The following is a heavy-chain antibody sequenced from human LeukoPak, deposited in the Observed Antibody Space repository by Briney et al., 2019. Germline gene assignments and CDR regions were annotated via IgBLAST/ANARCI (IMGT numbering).Heavy chain of an antibody. V-gene: IGHV1-69*13. J-gene: IGHJ4*02. Sequence: SVKVSCKASGGTFSSYAINWVRQAPGQGLEWMAGIIPIFGTTKYAQKFQGRVTITADESTSTAYMQLSSLRSEDTAVYYCARGLAAAAAVTFDYWGQGTLVTVSS. CDR2: IIPIFGTT. CDR3: ARGLAAAAAVTFDY. D-gene: IGHD6-13*01. CDR1: GGTFSSYA.